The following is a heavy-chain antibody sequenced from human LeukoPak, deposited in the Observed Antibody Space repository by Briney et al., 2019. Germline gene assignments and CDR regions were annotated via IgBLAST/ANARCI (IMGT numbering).Heavy chain of an antibody. CDR3: AKDIRSPNQDLTYYYDSSGYFDY. Sequence: PGGSLRLSCAASGFTFSSYAMSWVRQAPGQGLEWVSAISGSGGSTYYADSVKGRFTISRDNSKNTLYLQMNSLRADDTGVYYCAKDIRSPNQDLTYYYDSSGYFDYWGQGTLVTVSS. J-gene: IGHJ4*02. CDR1: GFTFSSYA. CDR2: ISGSGGST. D-gene: IGHD3-22*01. V-gene: IGHV3-23*01.